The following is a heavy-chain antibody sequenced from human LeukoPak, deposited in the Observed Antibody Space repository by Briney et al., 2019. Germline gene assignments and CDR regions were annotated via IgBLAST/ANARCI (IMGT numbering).Heavy chain of an antibody. V-gene: IGHV3-30*18. CDR1: GFSFISYG. CDR3: AKRPSGYGDYVSYFDY. CDR2: ISDDGRRK. D-gene: IGHD4-17*01. J-gene: IGHJ4*02. Sequence: GGSLRLSCAASGFSFISYGMHWVRQAPGKGREWVGVISDDGRRKDYADSVKGRFTISRDNSKDTLYLQMNSLRAEDTAVYYCAKRPSGYGDYVSYFDYWGQGTLVTVSS.